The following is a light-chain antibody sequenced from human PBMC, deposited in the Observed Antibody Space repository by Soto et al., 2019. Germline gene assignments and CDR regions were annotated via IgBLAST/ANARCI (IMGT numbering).Light chain of an antibody. CDR2: GAS. CDR3: QQYGSSPIT. Sequence: IVWTQNPRNLAVSAGEGAPLACRASQSVSSSYLAWYQQQPGQAPRLLSYGASSRATSIPDRVSGSGSGTEFTLTISRLQPEDFEVYYCQQYGSSPITVGQGTRLEIK. CDR1: QSVSSSY. J-gene: IGKJ5*01. V-gene: IGKV3-20*01.